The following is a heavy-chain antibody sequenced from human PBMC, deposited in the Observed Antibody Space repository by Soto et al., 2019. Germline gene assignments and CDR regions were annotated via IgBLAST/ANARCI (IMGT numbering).Heavy chain of an antibody. J-gene: IGHJ6*02. CDR1: GGTFSSYA. CDR2: IIPISGTA. D-gene: IGHD2-2*01. CDR3: ARSQGSSTSLEIYYYYDYGMDV. Sequence: QVQLVQPGAEVKKPGSSVKVSCKASGGTFSSYAISWVRQAPGQGLEWMGGIIPISGTANYAQNFQGRVTSTADESTSTAYMELSSLRAEDTAVYYCARSQGSSTSLEIYYYYDYGMDVWGQGTTVTVSS. V-gene: IGHV1-69*01.